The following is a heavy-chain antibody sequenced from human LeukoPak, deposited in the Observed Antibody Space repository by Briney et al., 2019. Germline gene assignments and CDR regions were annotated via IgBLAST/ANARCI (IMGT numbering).Heavy chain of an antibody. V-gene: IGHV3-23*01. CDR1: GFTFSSYA. Sequence: PGGSLRLSCAASGFTFSSYAMSWARQAPGKGLEWVSAISGSGGSTYYADSVKGRFTISRDNSKNTLYLQMNSLRAEDTAVYYCARGWLQHWESQMTPLDYWGQGTLVTVSS. J-gene: IGHJ4*02. CDR2: ISGSGGST. D-gene: IGHD5-12*01. CDR3: ARGWLQHWESQMTPLDY.